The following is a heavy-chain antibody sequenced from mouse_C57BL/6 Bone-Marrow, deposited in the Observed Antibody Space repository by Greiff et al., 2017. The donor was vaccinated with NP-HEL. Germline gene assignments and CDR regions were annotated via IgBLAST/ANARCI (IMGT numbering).Heavy chain of an antibody. V-gene: IGHV1-69*01. CDR3: AIITTGPYWYFDV. D-gene: IGHD1-1*01. CDR2: IDPSDSYT. CDR1: GYTFTSYW. J-gene: IGHJ1*03. Sequence: VQLQQPGAELVMPGASVKLSCKASGYTFTSYWMHWVKQRPGQGLEWIGEIDPSDSYTNYNQKFKGKSTLTVDKSSSTAYMQLSSLTSEDSAVYYCAIITTGPYWYFDVWGTGTTVTVSS.